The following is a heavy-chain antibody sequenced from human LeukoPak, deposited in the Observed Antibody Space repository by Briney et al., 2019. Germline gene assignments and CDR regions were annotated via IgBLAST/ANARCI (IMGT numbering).Heavy chain of an antibody. J-gene: IGHJ6*02. CDR1: GGSISSYY. Sequence: PSETLSLTCTVSGGSISSYYWSWIRQPPGKGLEWIGYIYYSGSTNYNPSLKSRVTISVDTSKNQFSLKLSSVTAADTAVYYCARRTIFGPPPPPYYYGMDVWGQGTTVTVSS. CDR2: IYYSGST. V-gene: IGHV4-59*08. CDR3: ARRTIFGPPPPPYYYGMDV. D-gene: IGHD3-3*01.